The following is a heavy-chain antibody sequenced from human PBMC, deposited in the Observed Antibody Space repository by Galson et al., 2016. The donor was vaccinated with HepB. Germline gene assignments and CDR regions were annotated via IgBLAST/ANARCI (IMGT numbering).Heavy chain of an antibody. D-gene: IGHD4-17*01. CDR2: IYYSGST. Sequence: SETLSLTCIVSGGSISSGTYFWGWIRQPPGKGLEWIGSIYYSGSTYQNPSLKSRVTISVDTSKNQFSLKLSSVTAADTAVYYCARITTLATVLDYWGQGTLVTVSS. V-gene: IGHV4-39*01. J-gene: IGHJ4*02. CDR1: GGSISSGTYF. CDR3: ARITTLATVLDY.